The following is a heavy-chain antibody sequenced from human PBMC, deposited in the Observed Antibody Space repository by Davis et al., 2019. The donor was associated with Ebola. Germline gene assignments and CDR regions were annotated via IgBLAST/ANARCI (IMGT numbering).Heavy chain of an antibody. D-gene: IGHD1-26*01. CDR3: AKGATIIVGATGHY. CDR2: INGGGGST. Sequence: GESLKISCAASGFTFSSYAMSWVRQAPGKGLEWVSTINGGGGSTFYADSVKGRFTISRDNSKNTLYLQMNSLRAEDAAVYYCAKGATIIVGATGHYWGQGTLVTVSS. J-gene: IGHJ4*02. CDR1: GFTFSSYA. V-gene: IGHV3-23*01.